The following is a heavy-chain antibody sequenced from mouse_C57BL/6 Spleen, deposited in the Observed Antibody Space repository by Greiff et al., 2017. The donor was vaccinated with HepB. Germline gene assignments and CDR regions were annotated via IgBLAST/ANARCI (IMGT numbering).Heavy chain of an antibody. CDR2: IYPGDGDT. D-gene: IGHD2-3*01. CDR3: ARSWDGYPAWFAY. V-gene: IGHV1-82*01. Sequence: QVQLQQSGPELVKPGASVKISCKSSGYAFSSSWMYWVKQKPGKGLEWIVRIYPGDGDTTYNGKFKGKATLTADKSSSTAYMQLSSLTSEDSAVYFCARSWDGYPAWFAYWGQGTLVTVSA. J-gene: IGHJ3*01. CDR1: GYAFSSSW.